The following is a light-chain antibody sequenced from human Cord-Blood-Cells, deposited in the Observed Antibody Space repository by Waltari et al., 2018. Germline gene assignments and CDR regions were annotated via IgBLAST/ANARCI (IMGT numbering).Light chain of an antibody. J-gene: IGKJ4*01. CDR2: AAS. V-gene: IGKV1-39*01. CDR3: QQSYSTPLT. CDR1: QSISSY. Sequence: DIQMTQYPSSLSASVGDRVTITCRASQSISSYLNWYQQKPGKAPKLLIYAASSLQSGVPSRFSGSGSGTDFTLTIGSLQPEDFATYYCQQSYSTPLTFGGGTKVEIK.